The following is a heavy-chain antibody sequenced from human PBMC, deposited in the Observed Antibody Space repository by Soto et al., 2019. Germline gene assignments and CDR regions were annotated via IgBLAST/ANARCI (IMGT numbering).Heavy chain of an antibody. Sequence: TSETLSLTCTVSGGSVNSGDYYWGWIRQSPGKGLEWIGSIFYSGTTYYNPSLKGRSTISIDTSKNQFFLRLTSVTAADTAVYYCARDWVHERWFDPWGQGTLVTVSS. V-gene: IGHV4-30-4*01. CDR2: IFYSGTT. J-gene: IGHJ5*02. D-gene: IGHD1-1*01. CDR1: GGSVNSGDYY. CDR3: ARDWVHERWFDP.